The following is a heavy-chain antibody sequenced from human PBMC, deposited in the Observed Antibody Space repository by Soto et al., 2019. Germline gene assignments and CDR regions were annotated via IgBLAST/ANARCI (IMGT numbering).Heavy chain of an antibody. D-gene: IGHD2-15*01. V-gene: IGHV3-30-3*01. Sequence: QVQLVESGGGVVQPGRSLRLSCAASGFTFSSYAMHWVRQAPGKGLEWVAVISYDGSNKYYADSVKGRFTISRDNSKNTLYLQMNSLRAEDTAVYYCASHPGWYPSDYWGQGTLVTVSS. CDR3: ASHPGWYPSDY. CDR1: GFTFSSYA. J-gene: IGHJ4*02. CDR2: ISYDGSNK.